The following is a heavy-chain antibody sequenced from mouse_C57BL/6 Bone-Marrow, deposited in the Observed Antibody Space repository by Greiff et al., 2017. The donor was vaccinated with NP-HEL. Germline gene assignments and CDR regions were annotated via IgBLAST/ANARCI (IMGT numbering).Heavy chain of an antibody. Sequence: QVQLQQPGAELVKPGASVKLSFTSYWMQWVKQRPGQGLERIGEIVPSDSYTNYNQKFKGKATLTVDTSSSTAYMQLSSLTSEDSAVYYCARLVDYWGQGTTLTVSS. V-gene: IGHV1-50*01. J-gene: IGHJ2*01. CDR2: IVPSDSYT. CDR3: ARLVDY. CDR1: TSYW.